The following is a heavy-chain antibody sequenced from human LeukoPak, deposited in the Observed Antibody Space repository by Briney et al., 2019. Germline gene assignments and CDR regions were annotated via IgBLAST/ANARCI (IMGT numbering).Heavy chain of an antibody. CDR1: GGSISSYY. V-gene: IGHV4-4*07. CDR3: ARGVVVPAANYYYYYYMDV. J-gene: IGHJ6*03. D-gene: IGHD2-2*01. Sequence: SETLSLTCTVSGGSISSYYWSWIRQPAGKGLEWIGRIYTSGSTNYNPSLKSRVTMSVDTSKNQFSLKLSSVTAADTAVYYCARGVVVPAANYYYYYYMDVWGKGTTVTVSS. CDR2: IYTSGST.